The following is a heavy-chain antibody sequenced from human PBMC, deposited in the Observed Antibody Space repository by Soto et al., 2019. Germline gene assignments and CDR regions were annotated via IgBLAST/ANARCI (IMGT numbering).Heavy chain of an antibody. CDR1: GFTFSEYS. CDR2: ITHSGTYV. J-gene: IGHJ4*02. CDR3: ARARGNACYSDY. Sequence: DVQLVESGGGLVRPGGSLRLSCTASGFTFSEYSMSWVRQAPGKGLEWVSSITHSGTYVYYADSVKGRFTISRDSASNSLFLQMTSLRAEDTAVYHCARARGNACYSDYWGQGTLVTVSS. D-gene: IGHD5-12*01. V-gene: IGHV3-21*01.